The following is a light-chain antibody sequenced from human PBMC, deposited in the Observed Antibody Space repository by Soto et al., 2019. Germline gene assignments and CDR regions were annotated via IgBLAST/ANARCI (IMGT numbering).Light chain of an antibody. J-gene: IGKJ4*01. CDR3: QQFSGSVT. CDR1: QSVRSTY. Sequence: EVVLTQSPGTLSLSPGERATLSCRASQSVRSTYLGWYQQKPGQAPRLLIYGASKRQSGVPDRFSGGGSGTDFPLTISLLPPEDFAVYYCQQFSGSVTFGSGTKVDIK. V-gene: IGKV3-20*01. CDR2: GAS.